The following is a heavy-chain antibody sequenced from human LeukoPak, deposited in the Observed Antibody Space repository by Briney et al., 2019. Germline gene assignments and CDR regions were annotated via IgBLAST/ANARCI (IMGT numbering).Heavy chain of an antibody. V-gene: IGHV1-69*13. CDR3: ARERVMIVGGGSFDY. CDR2: IIPIFGTA. D-gene: IGHD3-22*01. Sequence: SVKVSCKASGGTFSSYAISWVRQAPGQGLEWMGGIIPIFGTANYAQKFQGRVTITADESTSTAYMELSSLRSEDTAAYYCARERVMIVGGGSFDYWGQGTLVTVSS. CDR1: GGTFSSYA. J-gene: IGHJ4*02.